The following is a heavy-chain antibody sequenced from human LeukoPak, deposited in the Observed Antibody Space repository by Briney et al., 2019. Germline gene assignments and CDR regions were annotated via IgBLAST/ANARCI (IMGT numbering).Heavy chain of an antibody. V-gene: IGHV4-4*07. Sequence: SETLSLTCTVSGGSISSYYWSWIRQPAGKGLEWMGRVYNSGSTNYSPSLKSRVTISIDTSESQFSMKLNSVTAADTAVYYCARELIPIFGVPLVRGPFAMWGQRTMVTVSS. J-gene: IGHJ3*02. CDR1: GGSISSYY. CDR3: ARELIPIFGVPLVRGPFAM. D-gene: IGHD3-3*01. CDR2: VYNSGST.